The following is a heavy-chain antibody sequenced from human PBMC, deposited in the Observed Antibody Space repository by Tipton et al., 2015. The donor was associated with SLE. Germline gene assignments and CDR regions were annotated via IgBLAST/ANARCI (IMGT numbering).Heavy chain of an antibody. V-gene: IGHV4-59*01. CDR2: IYNTWNT. CDR3: ARGGRDGYNQAY. J-gene: IGHJ4*02. CDR1: GGPISGYY. D-gene: IGHD5-24*01. Sequence: TLSLTCTVSGGPISGYYWSWIRQPPGKGLEWIGFIYNTWNTNYNPSLGGRVTMSVDTSKNQVSLKVTSVTAADTAVYYCARGGRDGYNQAYSGQGPLGIVSA.